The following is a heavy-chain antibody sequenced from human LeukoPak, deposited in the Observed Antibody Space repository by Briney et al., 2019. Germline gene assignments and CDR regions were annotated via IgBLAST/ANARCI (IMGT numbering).Heavy chain of an antibody. CDR2: IYHSGST. J-gene: IGHJ4*02. D-gene: IGHD3-10*02. CDR3: ANQKMFGSRPLFDY. V-gene: IGHV4-30-2*01. CDR1: GGSISSGGYY. Sequence: SETLSFTCTVSGGSISSGGYYWSWIRQPPGKGLEWIGYIYHSGSTYYNPSLKSRVTISVDRSKNQFSLKLSSVTAADTAVYYCANQKMFGSRPLFDYWGQGTLVTVSS.